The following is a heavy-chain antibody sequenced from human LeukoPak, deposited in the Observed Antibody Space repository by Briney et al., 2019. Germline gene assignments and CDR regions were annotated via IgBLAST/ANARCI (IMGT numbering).Heavy chain of an antibody. CDR3: AKGLNEWYGMDV. CDR2: ISGSGGST. Sequence: SGGSLRLSCAASGFTFSSYAMSWVRQAPGKGLEWVSAISGSGGSTYYADSVKGRFTISRDNSKNTLYLQMNSLRAEDTAVYYCAKGLNEWYGMDVWGQGTTVTVSS. D-gene: IGHD2-8*01. CDR1: GFTFSSYA. J-gene: IGHJ6*02. V-gene: IGHV3-23*01.